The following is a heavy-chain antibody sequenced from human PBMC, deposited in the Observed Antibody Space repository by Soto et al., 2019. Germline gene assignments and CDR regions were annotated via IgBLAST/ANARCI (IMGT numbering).Heavy chain of an antibody. J-gene: IGHJ4*02. CDR3: ARSPRSSPYFEY. Sequence: GESLKISCPSSGYTFSNFWIGWVRKLPGKGLECMGIIYPGAHETRYSPSFHGKVTISADRSINTAYLQWNSLEASDTAFYFCARSPRSSPYFEYWGQGALVT. V-gene: IGHV5-51*01. CDR2: IYPGAHET. CDR1: GYTFSNFW. D-gene: IGHD6-13*01.